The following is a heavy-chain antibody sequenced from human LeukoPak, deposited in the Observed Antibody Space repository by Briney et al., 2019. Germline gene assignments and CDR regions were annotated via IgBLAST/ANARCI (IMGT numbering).Heavy chain of an antibody. CDR2: IYYSKNT. D-gene: IGHD5-18*01. CDR1: GGSISSSSAY. Sequence: SETLSLTCGVSGGSISSSSAYWGWIRQPPGKGLEWIGSIYYSKNTYYNPSLKSRVTISADTSKNQFSLTLGSVSATDTAVYYCVSPRGFSYGYFDYGGQGTLVTVSS. J-gene: IGHJ4*02. V-gene: IGHV4-39*01. CDR3: VSPRGFSYGYFDY.